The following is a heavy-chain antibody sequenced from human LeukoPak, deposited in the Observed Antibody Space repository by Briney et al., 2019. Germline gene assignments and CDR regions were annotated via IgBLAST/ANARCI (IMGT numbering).Heavy chain of an antibody. D-gene: IGHD3-10*01. J-gene: IGHJ4*02. CDR3: AKGSTYYGSGSDHDYFDY. CDR2: ISYDGSNK. Sequence: PGGSLRLSCAASGFTFSSYGMHWVRQAPGKGLEWVAVISYDGSNKYYADSVKGRFTISRDNSKNTLYLQMNSLRAEDTAVYYCAKGSTYYGSGSDHDYFDYWGQGTLVTVSS. V-gene: IGHV3-30*18. CDR1: GFTFSSYG.